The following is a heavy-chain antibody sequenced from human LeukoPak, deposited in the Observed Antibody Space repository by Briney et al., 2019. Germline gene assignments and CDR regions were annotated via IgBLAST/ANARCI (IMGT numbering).Heavy chain of an antibody. CDR3: ARDDSGYGFDY. J-gene: IGHJ4*02. CDR2: IIPLLGIA. D-gene: IGHD5-12*01. CDR1: GYTFTSYD. V-gene: IGHV1-69*04. Sequence: SVKVSCKASGYTFTSYDISWVRQAPGQGLEWMGRIIPLLGIANYAQKFQGRVTITADKSTSTAYMELSSLRSEDTAVYYCARDDSGYGFDYWGQGTLVTVSS.